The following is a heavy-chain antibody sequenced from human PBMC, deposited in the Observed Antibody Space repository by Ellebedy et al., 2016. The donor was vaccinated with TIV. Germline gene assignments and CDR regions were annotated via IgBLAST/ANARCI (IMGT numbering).Heavy chain of an antibody. CDR2: IYHFGTT. CDR3: ARVRRLTTPDS. D-gene: IGHD1-14*01. CDR1: GDSISSDYW. V-gene: IGHV4-4*02. Sequence: GSLRLXXGVSGDSISSDYWWTWVRQPPEKGLEWIGEIYHFGTTNYNPSLKSRVTISVDKSKNQFSLRLTSMTAADTALYYCARVRRLTTPDSWGQGTLVTVSS. J-gene: IGHJ4*02.